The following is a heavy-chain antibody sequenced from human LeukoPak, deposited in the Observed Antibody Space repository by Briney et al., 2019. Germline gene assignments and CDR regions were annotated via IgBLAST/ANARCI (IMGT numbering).Heavy chain of an antibody. D-gene: IGHD3-10*01. Sequence: SETLSLTCSVSGGSISTSSFYWGWIRQPPGKALEWIGSIYYTGLPYYNPSLKSRATISVDSSKNQFSLKLNSVTAADTAVYYCARQQYYYGSGSYYNRAGRQTHFDYWGQGTLVTVSS. V-gene: IGHV4-39*01. CDR1: GGSISTSSFY. J-gene: IGHJ4*02. CDR2: IYYTGLP. CDR3: ARQQYYYGSGSYYNRAGRQTHFDY.